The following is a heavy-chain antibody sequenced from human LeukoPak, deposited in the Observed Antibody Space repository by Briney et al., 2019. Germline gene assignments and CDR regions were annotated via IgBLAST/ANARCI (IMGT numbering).Heavy chain of an antibody. D-gene: IGHD4-17*01. J-gene: IGHJ6*03. Sequence: SETLSLTCTVSGGSISTYYWSWIRQPPGKGLEWIGSIYYSGSSNYNPSLKSRVTISVDTSKNQFSLELTSVTAADTAVYYCAREKGYDDYVGGDYYYYYMDVWGKGTTVTISS. V-gene: IGHV4-59*01. CDR1: GGSISTYY. CDR2: IYYSGSS. CDR3: AREKGYDDYVGGDYYYYYMDV.